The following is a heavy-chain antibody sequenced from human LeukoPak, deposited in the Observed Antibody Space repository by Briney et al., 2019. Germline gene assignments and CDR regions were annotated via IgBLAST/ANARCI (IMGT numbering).Heavy chain of an antibody. J-gene: IGHJ4*02. D-gene: IGHD1-1*01. CDR3: ARGGQQFDY. V-gene: IGHV3-30-3*01. Sequence: PGGSLRLSCAASGFTFSSYAMHWVRQAPGKGLEWVAVISYDGSNKYYADSVKGRFTISRDNSKNTLYLQMNSLRAEDTAVYYCARGGQQFDYWGQGTLVTVSS. CDR2: ISYDGSNK. CDR1: GFTFSSYA.